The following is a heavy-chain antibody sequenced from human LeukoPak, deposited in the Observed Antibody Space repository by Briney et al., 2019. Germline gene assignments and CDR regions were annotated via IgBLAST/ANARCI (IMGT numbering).Heavy chain of an antibody. J-gene: IGHJ4*02. Sequence: GESLRLSCAASGFTFNSYSMNWVRQAPGKGLEWVSAISGSGGSTYYADSVKGRFTISRDNSKNTLYLQMNSLRAEETAGYYCAEGHYFTSLGLAWFYWGQGTLVTVSS. CDR2: ISGSGGST. V-gene: IGHV3-23*01. D-gene: IGHD3/OR15-3a*01. CDR1: GFTFNSYS. CDR3: AEGHYFTSLGLAWFY.